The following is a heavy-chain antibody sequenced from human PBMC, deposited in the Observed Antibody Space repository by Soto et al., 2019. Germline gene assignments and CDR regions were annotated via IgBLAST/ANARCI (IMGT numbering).Heavy chain of an antibody. Sequence: EVQLVQSGGGLVQPGGSLRLSCVGSGFTFTDFYMNWVRQAPGKGLEWVANIRPDGSETNYVESVKGRFTTSRDNGKNSLWLQMNSLRADDMGVYNCEGLGGHDYNYWGQGILDTDSS. CDR1: GFTFTDFY. J-gene: IGHJ4*02. CDR2: IRPDGSET. CDR3: EGLGGHDYNY. V-gene: IGHV3-7*05. D-gene: IGHD4-4*01.